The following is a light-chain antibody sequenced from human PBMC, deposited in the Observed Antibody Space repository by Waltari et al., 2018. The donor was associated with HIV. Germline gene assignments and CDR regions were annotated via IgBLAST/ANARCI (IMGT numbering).Light chain of an antibody. CDR3: QTWGAGIQV. CDR1: SGHSTYP. V-gene: IGLV4-69*01. Sequence: QLALTQSPSASASLGASVKLTCSLSSGHSTYPIAWPQQQPAKGPRFLMKVNSDGSHNKRDEIPDRFSGSSSGAERYLTSSSLQYEDEADYYCQTWGAGIQVFGGGTKLTVL. J-gene: IGLJ2*01. CDR2: VNSDGSH.